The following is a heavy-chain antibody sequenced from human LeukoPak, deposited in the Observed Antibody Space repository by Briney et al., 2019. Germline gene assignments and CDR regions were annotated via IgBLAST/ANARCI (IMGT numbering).Heavy chain of an antibody. V-gene: IGHV1-2*06. Sequence: ASVKVSCKASGYTFTGYYMHWVRQAPGQGLEWMGRINPNSGGTNYAQKFQGRVTMTRDTSISTAYMELSRLRSDDTAVYYCARDAQGYCSSTSCYMGVNWFDPWGQGTLVTVSS. CDR3: ARDAQGYCSSTSCYMGVNWFDP. J-gene: IGHJ5*02. CDR2: INPNSGGT. CDR1: GYTFTGYY. D-gene: IGHD2-2*02.